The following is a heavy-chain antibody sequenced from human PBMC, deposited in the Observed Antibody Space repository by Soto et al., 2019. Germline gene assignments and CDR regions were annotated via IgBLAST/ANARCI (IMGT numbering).Heavy chain of an antibody. CDR3: ARDLGGETDY. CDR1: GFTFDDYA. J-gene: IGHJ4*02. CDR2: ISWNSGSI. V-gene: IGHV3-9*01. D-gene: IGHD2-21*01. Sequence: EVQLVESGGGLVQPGRSLRLSCAASGFTFDDYAMHWVRQAPGKGLEWVSGISWNSGSIGYADSVKGRFTISRDNAKNSLYLQMNSLRSDDTAVYYCARDLGGETDYWGQGTLVTVSS.